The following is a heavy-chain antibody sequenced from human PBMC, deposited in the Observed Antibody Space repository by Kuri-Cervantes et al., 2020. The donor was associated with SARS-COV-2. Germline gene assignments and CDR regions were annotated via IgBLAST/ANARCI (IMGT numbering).Heavy chain of an antibody. J-gene: IGHJ6*02. D-gene: IGHD6-13*01. Sequence: SVKVSCKASGYTFTGYYMHWVRQAPGQGLEWMGRINPNSGGTNYAQKFQGRVTMTRDTSISTAYMELSSLRSEDTAVYYCARDRWQQPRPYYYYGMDVWGQGTTVTVYS. V-gene: IGHV1-2*06. CDR2: INPNSGGT. CDR1: GYTFTGYY. CDR3: ARDRWQQPRPYYYYGMDV.